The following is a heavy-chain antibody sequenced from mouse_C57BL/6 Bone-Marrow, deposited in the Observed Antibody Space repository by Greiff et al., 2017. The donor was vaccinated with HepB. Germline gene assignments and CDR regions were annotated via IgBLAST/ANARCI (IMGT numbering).Heavy chain of an antibody. D-gene: IGHD1-1*01. CDR2: IDPETGGT. Sequence: VQLVESGAELVRPGASVTLSCKASGYTFTDYEMHWVKQTPVHGLEWIGAIDPETGGTAYNQKFKGKAILTADKSSSTAYMELRSLTSEDSAVYYCTRGKGPHYYGSSYGAGFAYWGQGTLVTVSA. J-gene: IGHJ3*01. CDR1: GYTFTDYE. CDR3: TRGKGPHYYGSSYGAGFAY. V-gene: IGHV1-15*01.